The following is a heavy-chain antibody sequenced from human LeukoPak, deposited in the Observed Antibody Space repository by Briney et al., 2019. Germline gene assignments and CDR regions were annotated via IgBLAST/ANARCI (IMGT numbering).Heavy chain of an antibody. J-gene: IGHJ4*02. CDR2: LSHSGSS. D-gene: IGHD6-13*01. V-gene: IGHV4-38-2*02. Sequence: PSETLSLTCTVSGYSISSGYYWDWIRQPPGKGLEWIGTLSHSGSSYYNPSLKSRVTISVDTSKNQFSLNLSSVTAADTAVYYCARHRQGGIYTSSWYGFDYWGQGTLVTVSS. CDR1: GYSISSGYY. CDR3: ARHRQGGIYTSSWYGFDY.